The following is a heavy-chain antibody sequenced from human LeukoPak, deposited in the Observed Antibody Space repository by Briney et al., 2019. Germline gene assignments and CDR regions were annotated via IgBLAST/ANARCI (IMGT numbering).Heavy chain of an antibody. CDR3: AREMGTRDYYGSGSYYFDY. CDR1: GFTFSSYA. D-gene: IGHD3-10*01. Sequence: GGSLRLSCAASGFTFSSYAMSWVRQAPGKGLEWVAVIWYDGSNKYYADSVKGRFTISRDNSKNTLYLQMNSLRAEDTAVYYCAREMGTRDYYGSGSYYFDYWGQGTLVTVSS. V-gene: IGHV3-33*08. J-gene: IGHJ4*02. CDR2: IWYDGSNK.